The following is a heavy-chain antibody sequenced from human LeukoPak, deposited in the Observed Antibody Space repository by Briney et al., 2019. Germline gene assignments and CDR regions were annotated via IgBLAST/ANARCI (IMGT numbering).Heavy chain of an antibody. CDR3: ARQGITGTIFDGSTEYYFDY. CDR2: IYYSGST. Sequence: PSETLSLTCTVSGGSISSSSYYWGWIRQPPGKGLEWIGSIYYSGSTYYNPSLKSRVTISVDTSKNQFSLKLSSVTAADTAVYYCARQGITGTIFDGSTEYYFDYWGQGTLVTVSS. J-gene: IGHJ4*02. V-gene: IGHV4-39*01. D-gene: IGHD1-7*01. CDR1: GGSISSSSYY.